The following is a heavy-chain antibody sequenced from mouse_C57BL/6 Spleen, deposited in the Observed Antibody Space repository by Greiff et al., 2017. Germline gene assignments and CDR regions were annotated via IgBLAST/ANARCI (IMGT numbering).Heavy chain of an antibody. CDR2: IYPSDSET. V-gene: IGHV1-61*01. D-gene: IGHD1-1*01. Sequence: QVQLQQPGAELVRPGSSVKLSCKASGYTFTSYWMDWVKQRPGQGLEWIGNIYPSDSETHYNQKFKDKATLTVDKSSSTAYMQLSSLTSEDSAVYYGARSITTVVATRYAMDYWGQGTSVTVSS. J-gene: IGHJ4*01. CDR1: GYTFTSYW. CDR3: ARSITTVVATRYAMDY.